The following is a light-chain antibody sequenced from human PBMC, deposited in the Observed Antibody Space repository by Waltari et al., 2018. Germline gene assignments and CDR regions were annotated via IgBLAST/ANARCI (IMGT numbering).Light chain of an antibody. CDR3: QHYGNSRWT. CDR1: QTFRGRY. V-gene: IGKV3-20*01. J-gene: IGKJ1*01. CDR2: GAS. Sequence: EIVMTQSPGTLSLSPGETATLSCRASQTFRGRYIMWYQQKSGQAPRLLIQGASKRAAGIPDRFSGSGSGTDFTLTISTVEPEDFAVYHCQHYGNSRWTFGQGT.